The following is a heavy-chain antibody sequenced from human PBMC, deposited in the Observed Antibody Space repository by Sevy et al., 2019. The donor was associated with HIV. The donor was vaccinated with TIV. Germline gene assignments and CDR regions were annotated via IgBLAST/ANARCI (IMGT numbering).Heavy chain of an antibody. CDR2: INSGGGST. V-gene: IGHV3-23*01. CDR1: GFTFTKFV. Sequence: GGSLRLSCAASGFTFTKFVMSWVRQAPGKGLEWVSTINSGGGSTYYADSVKGRFTISRDNSQNTLDLQMNSLRAEDTAVYYCANDGVGGDYDNSGDFDHWGQGTLVTVSS. CDR3: ANDGVGGDYDNSGDFDH. D-gene: IGHD3-22*01. J-gene: IGHJ4*02.